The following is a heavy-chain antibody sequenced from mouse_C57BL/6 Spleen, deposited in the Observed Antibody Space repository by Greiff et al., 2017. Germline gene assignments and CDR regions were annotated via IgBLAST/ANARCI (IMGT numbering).Heavy chain of an antibody. D-gene: IGHD1-1*01. CDR2: IDPANGNT. J-gene: IGHJ1*03. V-gene: IGHV14-3*01. CDR1: GFNIKNTS. Sequence: EVQLQQSVAELVRPGASVKLSCTASGFNIKNTSMHWVKQRPEQGLEWIGRIDPANGNTKYAPKFQGKATITADTSSNTAYLQLSSLTSEDSAIYYWARSRYYGRSPPEVWGTGTTVTVSS. CDR3: ARSRYYGRSPPEV.